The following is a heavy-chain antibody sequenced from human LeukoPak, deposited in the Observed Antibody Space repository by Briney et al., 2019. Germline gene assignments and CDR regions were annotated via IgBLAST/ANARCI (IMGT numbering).Heavy chain of an antibody. CDR2: INHSGST. Sequence: PSETLSLTCAVYGGSFSGYYWSWIRQPPGKGLEWIGEINHSGSTNYNPSLKSRVTISVDTSKNQFSLKLSSVTAADTAVYYCARGPPLYYYDSSGYKFDYWGQRTLVTLSS. V-gene: IGHV4-34*01. CDR3: ARGPPLYYYDSSGYKFDY. CDR1: GGSFSGYY. D-gene: IGHD3-22*01. J-gene: IGHJ4*02.